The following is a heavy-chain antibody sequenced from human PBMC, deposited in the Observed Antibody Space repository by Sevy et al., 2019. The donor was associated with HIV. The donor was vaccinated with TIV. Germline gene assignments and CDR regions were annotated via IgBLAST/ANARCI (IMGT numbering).Heavy chain of an antibody. Sequence: GGSLRLSCTASGFTFSDYYMSWIRQAPGKGLEWVSYISSSGSTIYYADSVKGRFTISRDNAKNSLYLQMNSLRAEDTAVYYCARDSGGIAAAGISAGWFDPWGQGTLVTVSS. V-gene: IGHV3-11*01. D-gene: IGHD6-13*01. J-gene: IGHJ5*02. CDR3: ARDSGGIAAAGISAGWFDP. CDR1: GFTFSDYY. CDR2: ISSSGSTI.